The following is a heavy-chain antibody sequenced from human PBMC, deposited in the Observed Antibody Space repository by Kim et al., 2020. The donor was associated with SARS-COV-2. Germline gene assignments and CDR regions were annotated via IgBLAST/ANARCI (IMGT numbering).Heavy chain of an antibody. D-gene: IGHD1-1*01. CDR3: ARDGTTRNGGYYFDY. Sequence: KFQGRVTITRDTSAGTAFMELSSLTSEDTAIYYCARDGTTRNGGYYFDYWGQGALVTVSS. V-gene: IGHV1-3*01. J-gene: IGHJ4*01.